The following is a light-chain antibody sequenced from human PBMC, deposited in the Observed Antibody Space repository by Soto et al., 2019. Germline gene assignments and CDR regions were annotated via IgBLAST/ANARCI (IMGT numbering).Light chain of an antibody. CDR1: QSVSSSY. CDR3: QQYGSSFT. V-gene: IGKV3-20*01. Sequence: EIVLTQSPGTLSLSPGERXTLSCRASQSVSSSYLAWYQQKPGQAPRLLIYGASSRATGIPDRFSGSGSGTDFTLTISRLEPEDFAVYYCQQYGSSFTFGTGTKVDIK. J-gene: IGKJ3*01. CDR2: GAS.